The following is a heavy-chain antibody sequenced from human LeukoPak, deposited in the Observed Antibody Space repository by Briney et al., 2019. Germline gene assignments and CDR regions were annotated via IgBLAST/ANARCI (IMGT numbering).Heavy chain of an antibody. J-gene: IGHJ3*02. D-gene: IGHD2-8*02. V-gene: IGHV1-8*01. CDR2: MNPNSGNT. CDR1: GYTFTSYD. Sequence: GASVKVSCKASGYTFTSYDINWVRQATGQGLEWMGWMNPNSGNTGYAQKFQGRVTMTRNTSISTAYMELSSLRSEDTAVYYCARGLGYCTGGVCRNDDFDIWGQGTMVTVSS. CDR3: ARGLGYCTGGVCRNDDFDI.